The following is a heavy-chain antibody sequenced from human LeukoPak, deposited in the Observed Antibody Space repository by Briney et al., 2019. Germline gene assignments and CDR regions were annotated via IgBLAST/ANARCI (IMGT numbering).Heavy chain of an antibody. D-gene: IGHD6-6*01. J-gene: IGHJ3*02. CDR1: GGSISSYY. V-gene: IGHV4-59*01. Sequence: SETLSLTCTVSGGSISSYYWSWIRQPPGKGLEWIGYIYYSGSTNYNPSLKSRVTISVDTSKNQFSLKLSSVTAADTAVYYCARGLMLSSSRSGAFDIWGQGTMVIVSS. CDR2: IYYSGST. CDR3: ARGLMLSSSRSGAFDI.